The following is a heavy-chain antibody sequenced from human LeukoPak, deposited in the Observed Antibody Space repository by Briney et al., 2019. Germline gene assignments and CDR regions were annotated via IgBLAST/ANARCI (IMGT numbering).Heavy chain of an antibody. CDR2: ISWNSGSI. V-gene: IGHV3-9*01. CDR3: ATWPVVTGVMNCGMDV. Sequence: PGGSLRLSCAASGFTFDDYAMHWVRQAPGKGLEWVSGISWNSGSIGYADSVKGRFTISRDNAKNSLYLQMNSLRAEDTALYYCATWPVVTGVMNCGMDVWGQGTTVTVSS. J-gene: IGHJ6*02. D-gene: IGHD4-23*01. CDR1: GFTFDDYA.